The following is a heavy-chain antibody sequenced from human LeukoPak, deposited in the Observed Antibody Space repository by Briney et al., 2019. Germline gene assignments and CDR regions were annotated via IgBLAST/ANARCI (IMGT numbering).Heavy chain of an antibody. CDR1: GYTFTTYG. CDR3: ARDRPPGRGYYPVSPFDY. V-gene: IGHV1-18*01. Sequence: GASVKVSCKASGYTFTTYGISWVRQAPGQGLEWMGWISAYNGNTNYAQKLQGRVTMTTDTSTSTAYMELRSLRSDDTAAYYCARDRPPGRGYYPVSPFDYWGQGTLVTVSS. CDR2: ISAYNGNT. J-gene: IGHJ4*02. D-gene: IGHD3-22*01.